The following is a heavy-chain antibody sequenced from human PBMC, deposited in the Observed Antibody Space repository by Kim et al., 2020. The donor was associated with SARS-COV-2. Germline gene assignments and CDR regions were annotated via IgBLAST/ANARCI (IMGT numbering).Heavy chain of an antibody. V-gene: IGHV3-33*06. CDR1: GFTFSSYG. CDR2: IWYDGSNK. Sequence: GGSLRLSCAASGFTFSSYGMHWVRQAPGKGLEWVAVIWYDGSNKYYADSVKGRFTISRDNSKNTLYLQMNSLRAEDTAVYYCAKDMSGAEGGAGVVAATPGAYYGMDVWGQGTTVTVSS. J-gene: IGHJ6*02. D-gene: IGHD2-15*01. CDR3: AKDMSGAEGGAGVVAATPGAYYGMDV.